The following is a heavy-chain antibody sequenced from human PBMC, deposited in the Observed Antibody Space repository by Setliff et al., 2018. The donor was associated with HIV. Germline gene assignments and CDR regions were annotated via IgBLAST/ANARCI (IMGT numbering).Heavy chain of an antibody. J-gene: IGHJ4*02. D-gene: IGHD6-19*01. CDR2: SYASGNT. V-gene: IGHV4-61*02. Sequence: SETLSLTCTVSGGSITSTSYYWTWIRQPAGKGLEWIGRSYASGNTNYNPSLKSRVTISVDTSKNQFSLKLNSVTAADTAVYYCARAPRYYRGWYIPEYFDNWGEGTLVTVSS. CDR3: ARAPRYYRGWYIPEYFDN. CDR1: GGSITSTSYY.